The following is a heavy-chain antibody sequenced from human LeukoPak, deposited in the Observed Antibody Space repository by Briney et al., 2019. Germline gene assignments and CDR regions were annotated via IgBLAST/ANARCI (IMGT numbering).Heavy chain of an antibody. CDR2: INSDGSST. Sequence: GGSLRLSCVASGFTFSSYWMHWVRQAPGKGLVWVSRINSDGSSTSYADSVKGRFTISRDNAKNTLYLQMNSLRAEDTAVYYCARELGGGSGSYLFDYWGQGTLVTVSS. CDR3: ARELGGGSGSYLFDY. J-gene: IGHJ4*02. V-gene: IGHV3-74*01. CDR1: GFTFSSYW. D-gene: IGHD3-10*01.